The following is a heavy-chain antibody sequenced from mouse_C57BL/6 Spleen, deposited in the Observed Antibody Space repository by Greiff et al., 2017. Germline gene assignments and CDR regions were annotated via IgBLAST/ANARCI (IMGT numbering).Heavy chain of an antibody. CDR1: GYTFTSYW. CDR3: ARAPYYYGSGYYAMDY. D-gene: IGHD1-1*01. V-gene: IGHV1-53*01. CDR2: INPSNGGT. J-gene: IGHJ4*01. Sequence: QVQLQQPGTELVKPGASVKLSCKASGYTFTSYWMHWVKQRPGQGLEWIGNINPSNGGTNYNEKFKSKATLTVDKSSSTAYMQLSSLTSEDSAVYYCARAPYYYGSGYYAMDYWGQGTSVTVAS.